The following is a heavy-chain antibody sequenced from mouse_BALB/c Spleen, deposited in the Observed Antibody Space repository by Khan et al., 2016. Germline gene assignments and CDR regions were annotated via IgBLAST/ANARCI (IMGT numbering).Heavy chain of an antibody. D-gene: IGHD2-1*01. J-gene: IGHJ3*02. CDR1: GYTFTTYT. V-gene: IGHV1-4*01. CDR2: INPASDYS. CDR3: TRGYGNNGY. Sequence: QVQLQQSGAELARPGASVKMSCKASGYTFTTYTMQWVKQRPGQGLEWIGYINPASDYSFYNQKFKDKATLTADRSSNTAYMQLRTLTSEDSAVYYCTRGYGNNGYWGQGTLVTVSA.